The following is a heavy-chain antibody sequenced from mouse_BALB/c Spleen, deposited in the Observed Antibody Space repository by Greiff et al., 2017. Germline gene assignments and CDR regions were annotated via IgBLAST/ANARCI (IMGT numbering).Heavy chain of an antibody. Sequence: VHVKQSGAELVRPGALVKLSCKASGFNIKDYYMHWVKQRPEQGLEWIGWIDPENGNTIYDPKFQGKASITADTSSNTAYLQLSSLTSEDTAVYYCARPHYYGSAWFAYWGQGTLVTVSA. V-gene: IGHV14-1*02. CDR3: ARPHYYGSAWFAY. J-gene: IGHJ3*01. D-gene: IGHD1-2*01. CDR1: GFNIKDYY. CDR2: IDPENGNT.